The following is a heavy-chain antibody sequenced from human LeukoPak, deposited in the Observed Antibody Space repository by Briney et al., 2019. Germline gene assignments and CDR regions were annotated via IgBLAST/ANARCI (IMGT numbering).Heavy chain of an antibody. J-gene: IGHJ6*03. CDR1: GFTFSSYS. CDR3: ARDGDYGDAFYYYYMDV. V-gene: IGHV3-48*04. Sequence: PGGSLRLSCAASGFTFSSYSMNWVRQAPGKGLEWVSYISGGSSNIYYADSVKGRFTISRDNAKNSLYLQMNSLRAEDTAVYYCARDGDYGDAFYYYYMDVWGKGTTVTISS. CDR2: ISGGSSNI. D-gene: IGHD4-17*01.